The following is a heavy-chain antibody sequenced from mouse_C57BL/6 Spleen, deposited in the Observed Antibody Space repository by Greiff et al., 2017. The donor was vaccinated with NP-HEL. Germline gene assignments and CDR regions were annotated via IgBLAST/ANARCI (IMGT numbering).Heavy chain of an antibody. CDR1: GYTFTSYD. J-gene: IGHJ2*01. CDR2: IYPRDGST. V-gene: IGHV1-85*01. D-gene: IGHD1-1*01. CDR3: ARRGKITTVVAPFDY. Sequence: VKLQESGPELVKPGASVKLSCKASGYTFTSYDINWVKQRPGQGLEWIGWIYPRDGSTKYNEKFKGKATLTVDTSSSTAYMELHSLTSEDSAVYFCARRGKITTVVAPFDYWGQGTTLTVSS.